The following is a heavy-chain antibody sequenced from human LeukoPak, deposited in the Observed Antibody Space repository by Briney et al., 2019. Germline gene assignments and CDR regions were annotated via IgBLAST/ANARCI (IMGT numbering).Heavy chain of an antibody. CDR1: GFTFSSYS. D-gene: IGHD1-26*01. V-gene: IGHV3-21*01. Sequence: GGSLRLSCAASGFTFSSYSMNWVRQAPGKGLEWVSSISSSSSYIYYADSVKGRFTISRDNAKNSLYLQMNSLRAEDTAVYYWARDQVELEPGVLGYWGQGTLVTVSS. CDR3: ARDQVELEPGVLGY. J-gene: IGHJ4*02. CDR2: ISSSSSYI.